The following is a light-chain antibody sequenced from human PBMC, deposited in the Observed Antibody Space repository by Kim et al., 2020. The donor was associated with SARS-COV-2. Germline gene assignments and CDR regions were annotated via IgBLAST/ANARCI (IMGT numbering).Light chain of an antibody. CDR2: GAS. CDR1: QDIRKD. V-gene: IGKV1-17*01. Sequence: EAVGERGPITCRARQDIRKDLGGYQQNTGRAPKRLIYGASSVQSGGPSRFSGRGAGTEFTLTISSVQPEDFATYFCLQHSTNPITFGEGTRLEIK. J-gene: IGKJ5*01. CDR3: LQHSTNPIT.